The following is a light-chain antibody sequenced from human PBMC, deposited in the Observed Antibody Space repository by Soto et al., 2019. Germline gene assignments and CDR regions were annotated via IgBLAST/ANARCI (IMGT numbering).Light chain of an antibody. Sequence: QSALTQPHSASGSPGQSVTISCTGTSSDVGGYNYVSWYQQHPGKATKLMIYEVINRPSGVTDRFSGSKSGNTASLTVSGLQAEDEADSSCSSYAGSNNFVFGTGPKVNVL. CDR1: SSDVGGYNY. J-gene: IGLJ1*01. CDR2: EVI. V-gene: IGLV2-8*01. CDR3: SSYAGSNNFV.